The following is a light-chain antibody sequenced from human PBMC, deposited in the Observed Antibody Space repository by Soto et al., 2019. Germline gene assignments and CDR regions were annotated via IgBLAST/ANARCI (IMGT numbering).Light chain of an antibody. V-gene: IGKV1-5*01. CDR2: DAS. CDR3: QQLNSYPRT. J-gene: IGKJ1*01. Sequence: DIQMTQSPSTPSASVGDRVTITCRASQSIRSWLSWYQQKPGKAPKLLIYDASSLESGVPSRFSGSGSGTDFTLTISSLQPEDFATYYCQQLNSYPRTFGQGTKVDIK. CDR1: QSIRSW.